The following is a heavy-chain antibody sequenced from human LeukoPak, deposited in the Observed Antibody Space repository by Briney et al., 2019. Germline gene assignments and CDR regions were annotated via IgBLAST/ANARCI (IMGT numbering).Heavy chain of an antibody. CDR3: ARDLGYSYAYNYYYGMDV. J-gene: IGHJ6*02. CDR1: GFTFSSYG. D-gene: IGHD5-18*01. CDR2: ISYDGSNK. Sequence: GGSLRLSCAASGFTFSSYGMHWVRQAPGKGLEWVAVISYDGSNKYYADSVKGRFTISRDNSKNTLYLQMNSLRAEDTAVYYCARDLGYSYAYNYYYGMDVWGQGTTVTVSS. V-gene: IGHV3-30*03.